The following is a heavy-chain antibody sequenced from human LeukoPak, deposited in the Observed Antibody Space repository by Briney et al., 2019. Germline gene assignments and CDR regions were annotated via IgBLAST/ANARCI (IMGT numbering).Heavy chain of an antibody. CDR3: ARDYMVRGVIGY. CDR2: ISSSSSYI. CDR1: GFTFSSYS. J-gene: IGHJ4*02. Sequence: GGSLRLSCAASGFTFSSYSMNWVRQAPGKGLEWASSISSSSSYIYYADSVKGRFTISRDNAKNSLYQQMNSLRAEDTAVYYCARDYMVRGVIGYWGQGTLVTVSS. D-gene: IGHD3-10*01. V-gene: IGHV3-21*01.